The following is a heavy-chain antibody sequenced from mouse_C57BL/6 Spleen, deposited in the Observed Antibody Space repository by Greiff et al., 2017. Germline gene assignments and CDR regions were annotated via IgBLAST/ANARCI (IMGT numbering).Heavy chain of an antibody. V-gene: IGHV5-16*01. Sequence: EVQRVESEGGLVQPGSSMKLSCTASGFTFSDYYMAWVRQVPEKGLEWVANINYDGSSTYYLDSLKSRFIISRDNAKNILYLQMSSLKSEDTATYYCARDRGITTVVEGDAMDYWGQGTSVTVSS. J-gene: IGHJ4*01. CDR1: GFTFSDYY. D-gene: IGHD1-1*01. CDR3: ARDRGITTVVEGDAMDY. CDR2: INYDGSST.